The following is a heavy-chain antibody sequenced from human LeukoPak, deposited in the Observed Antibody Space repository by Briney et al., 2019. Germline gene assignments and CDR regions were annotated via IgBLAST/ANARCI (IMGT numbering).Heavy chain of an antibody. CDR1: GYIFTSYG. J-gene: IGHJ3*02. Sequence: ASVNVSCTTSGYIFTSYGISWVRQAPGQGLEWMGWISGHNGNTNYAQKLQGRVTITTDTSTSTAYMELRSLRSDDTAVYYCARDTRFGEEGQKNAFDIWGQGTMVTVSP. CDR3: ARDTRFGEEGQKNAFDI. V-gene: IGHV1-18*01. D-gene: IGHD3-10*01. CDR2: ISGHNGNT.